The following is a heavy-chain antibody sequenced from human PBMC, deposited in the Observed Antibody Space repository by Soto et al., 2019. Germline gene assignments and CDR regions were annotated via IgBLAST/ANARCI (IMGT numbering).Heavy chain of an antibody. V-gene: IGHV3-9*01. CDR2: ISWNSGSI. Sequence: SLRLSCAASGLTFDDYAMHWVRQAPGKGLEWVSGISWNSGSIGYADSVKGRFTISRDNAKNSLYLQMNSLRAEDTALYYCAKDGSYHYYGSGSYLNNWSQGTLVTVSS. D-gene: IGHD3-10*01. CDR1: GLTFDDYA. CDR3: AKDGSYHYYGSGSYLNN. J-gene: IGHJ4*02.